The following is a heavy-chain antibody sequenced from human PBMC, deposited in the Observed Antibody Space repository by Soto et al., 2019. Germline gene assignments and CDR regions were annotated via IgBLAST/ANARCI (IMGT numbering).Heavy chain of an antibody. CDR1: GFTFNNYA. CDR2: ISGGGDTT. V-gene: IGHV3-23*01. J-gene: IGHJ4*02. D-gene: IGHD3-10*01. CDR3: AKGRGGSGSLTPRVDF. Sequence: EVQLLESGGGLVQPGGSLRLSCAASGFTFNNYAMTWVRQAPGKGLDWVPAISGGGDTTSYADSVKGRFTVSRDGSKNTLYLQMSSLSAEDTALYYCAKGRGGSGSLTPRVDFWGQGTLVTVSS.